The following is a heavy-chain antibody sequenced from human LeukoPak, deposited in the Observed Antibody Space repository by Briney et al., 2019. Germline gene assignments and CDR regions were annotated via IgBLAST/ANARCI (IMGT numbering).Heavy chain of an antibody. V-gene: IGHV3-30-3*01. D-gene: IGHD3-10*02. CDR1: GFTFSSYA. J-gene: IGHJ4*02. CDR2: ISYDGSNK. CDR3: AKDFVYGD. Sequence: GGSLRLSCAASGFTFSSYAMHWVRQAPGKGLEWVAVISYDGSNKYYADSVKGRFTISRDNSKNTLYLQMNSLRAEDTAVYYCAKDFVYGDWGQGTLVTVSS.